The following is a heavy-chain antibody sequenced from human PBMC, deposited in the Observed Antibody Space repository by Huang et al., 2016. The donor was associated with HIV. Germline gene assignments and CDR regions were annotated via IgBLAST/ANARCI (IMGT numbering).Heavy chain of an antibody. D-gene: IGHD1-7*01. J-gene: IGHJ3*02. CDR3: ARRYNWNYVAHGFDI. Sequence: EVQLVESGGGLVRPGGSLTLSCAASGFTFSDYSMSWVREAPGKGLEWVSHISGSTTYISYVDSVKGRFASSRDNAKNLLFLQMNSLRAEDTALYYCARRYNWNYVAHGFDIWGQGTMVTVSS. V-gene: IGHV3-21*06. CDR2: ISGSTTYI. CDR1: GFTFSDYS.